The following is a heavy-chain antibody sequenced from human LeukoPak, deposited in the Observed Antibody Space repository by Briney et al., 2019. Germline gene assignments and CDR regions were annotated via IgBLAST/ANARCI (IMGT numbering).Heavy chain of an antibody. J-gene: IGHJ4*02. Sequence: MGIIYPGDSDTRYSPSFQGQVTISADKSISTAYLQWSSLKASDTAMYYCARHVRPGDYFDYWGQGTLVTVSS. CDR3: ARHVRPGDYFDY. CDR2: IYPGDSDT. D-gene: IGHD2-8*01. V-gene: IGHV5-51*01.